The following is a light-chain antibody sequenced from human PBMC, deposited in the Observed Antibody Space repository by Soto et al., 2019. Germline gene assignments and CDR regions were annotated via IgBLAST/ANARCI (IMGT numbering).Light chain of an antibody. Sequence: DIQMTQSPSSLSASVGDRVTITCRASQSISSHLNWYQQKPGKAPELLIFAASSMQSGVPSRFSGSGSGTDFTLTIISLHPEDFATYYCQQSYSSPITFGQGTRLEIK. CDR1: QSISSH. J-gene: IGKJ5*01. CDR3: QQSYSSPIT. V-gene: IGKV1-39*01. CDR2: AAS.